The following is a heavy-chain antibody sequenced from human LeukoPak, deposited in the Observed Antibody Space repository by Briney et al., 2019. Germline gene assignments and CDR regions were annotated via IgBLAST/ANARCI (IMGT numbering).Heavy chain of an antibody. D-gene: IGHD3-22*01. J-gene: IGHJ4*02. Sequence: GGSLRLSCAASRFTFSSYAMSWVRQAPGKGLEWVSTISDSGGSTYYADSVRGRFTISRDNSKNTLYLQMNRLRAEDTAVYYCAKDQGYYESSGYYYIPFDYWGQGTLVTVSS. CDR3: AKDQGYYESSGYYYIPFDY. CDR2: ISDSGGST. CDR1: RFTFSSYA. V-gene: IGHV3-23*01.